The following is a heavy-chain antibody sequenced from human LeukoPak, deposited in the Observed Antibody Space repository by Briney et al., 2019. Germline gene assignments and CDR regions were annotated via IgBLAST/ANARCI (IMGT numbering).Heavy chain of an antibody. CDR2: IKEDGSEK. D-gene: IGHD6-13*01. J-gene: IGHJ3*02. CDR3: AGWPSSSWYKVAAFGI. Sequence: QPGGSLRLSCAASGFTLSSYWMSWVRQAPGKGLEWVANIKEDGSEKYYVDSVKGRFTISRDNAKNSLYLQMNSLRAEDTAVYYCAGWPSSSWYKVAAFGIWGQGTMVTVSS. V-gene: IGHV3-7*03. CDR1: GFTLSSYW.